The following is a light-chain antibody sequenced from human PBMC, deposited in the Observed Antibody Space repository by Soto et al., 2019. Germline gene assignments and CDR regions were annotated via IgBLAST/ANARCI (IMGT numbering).Light chain of an antibody. J-gene: IGKJ1*01. CDR2: GAS. CDR3: QQYNNWPRT. V-gene: IGKV3-15*01. Sequence: EIVMTQSPATLSVSPGERATLSCRASQSVSSNLAWYQQKPGQAPRLLIYGASTRATGIPARFSGSGSGTEFTLTISSLLSEYFAVDDCQQYNNWPRTCGQGT. CDR1: QSVSSN.